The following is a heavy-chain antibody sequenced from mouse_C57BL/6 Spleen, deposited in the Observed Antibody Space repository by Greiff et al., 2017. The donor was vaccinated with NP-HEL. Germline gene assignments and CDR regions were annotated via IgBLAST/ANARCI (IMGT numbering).Heavy chain of an antibody. CDR2: IDPSDSYT. Sequence: QVQLQQPGAELVMPGASVKLSCKASGYTFTSYWMPWVKQRPGQGLEWIGEIDPSDSYTNYNQKFKGKSTLTVDKSSSTAYMQLSSLTSEDSAVYYCASGGRAFDYWGQGTTLTVSS. CDR1: GYTFTSYW. J-gene: IGHJ2*01. CDR3: ASGGRAFDY. D-gene: IGHD3-1*01. V-gene: IGHV1-69*01.